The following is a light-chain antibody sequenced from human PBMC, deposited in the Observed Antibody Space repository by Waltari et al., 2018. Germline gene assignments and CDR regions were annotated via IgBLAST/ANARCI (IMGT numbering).Light chain of an antibody. J-gene: IGKJ3*01. V-gene: IGKV1-27*01. CDR3: QKYDSAPFT. Sequence: DIHMTQSPSSLSASVVDRVTITCRASQGISNFLAWYQQRPGKVPKLLINAASTLQSGVPSRFSGSGSGTDFTLTISSLQPEDVATYYCQKYDSAPFTFGPGTKVDIK. CDR2: AAS. CDR1: QGISNF.